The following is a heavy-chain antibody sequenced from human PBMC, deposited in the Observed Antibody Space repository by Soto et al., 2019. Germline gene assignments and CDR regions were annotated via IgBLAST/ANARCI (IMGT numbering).Heavy chain of an antibody. CDR1: GGTFRRYV. V-gene: IGHV1-69*13. CDR3: GRSYSSSWYSGY. CDR2: IIPVFGTP. Sequence: SVKVSCKASGGTFRRYVINWVRQAPGQGLEWVGGIIPVFGTPSYAQKFQGRVSITADESTRTAYMELNSLRSEDTAVYYCGRSYSSSWYSGYWGQGTLVTVYS. J-gene: IGHJ4*02. D-gene: IGHD6-13*01.